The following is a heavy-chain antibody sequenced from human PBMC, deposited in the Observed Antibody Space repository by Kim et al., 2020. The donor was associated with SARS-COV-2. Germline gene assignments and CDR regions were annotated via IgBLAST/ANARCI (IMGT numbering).Heavy chain of an antibody. V-gene: IGHV3-33*05. CDR3: GGYYDSSEYSYYYYYGMDV. D-gene: IGHD3-22*01. CDR2: ISYAGSNK. J-gene: IGHJ6*02. Sequence: GGSLRLSCAASGFPFSSYGMHWVRQAPGKGLVWVAVISYAGSNKYYADSVKGRFPISRDNSKNALYLQRNSLRAEDTTVYYCGGYYDSSEYSYYYYYGMDVWGQGTAVTVSS. CDR1: GFPFSSYG.